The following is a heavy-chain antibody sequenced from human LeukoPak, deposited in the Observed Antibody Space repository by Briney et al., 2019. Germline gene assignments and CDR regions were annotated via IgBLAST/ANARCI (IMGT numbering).Heavy chain of an antibody. CDR3: ARDWSAIKPSIWFGELLYPSLLDY. J-gene: IGHJ4*02. D-gene: IGHD3-10*01. V-gene: IGHV6-1*01. CDR2: TYYRTKWYN. Sequence: PSQTLSLTCAISGDSVSSNSAAWNCNTQAQSRGLEWLGRTYYRTKWYNDYAVSVKSRITINPNKSKNQFSIQLNAVTPVDTAVYYCARDWSAIKPSIWFGELLYPSLLDYWGRGTLVTVSS. CDR1: GDSVSSNSAA.